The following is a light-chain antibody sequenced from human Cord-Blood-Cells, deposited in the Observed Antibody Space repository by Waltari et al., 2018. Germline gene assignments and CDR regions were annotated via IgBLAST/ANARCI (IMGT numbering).Light chain of an antibody. Sequence: EIVMTQSPATLSVSPGQRDTLPCRASQSVSSNLAWYPQKPGQAPRLLIYGASTRATGIPARFSGSGSGTEFTLTISSLQSEDFAVYYCQQYNNWRTFGGGTKVEIK. V-gene: IGKV3-15*01. CDR1: QSVSSN. J-gene: IGKJ4*01. CDR2: GAS. CDR3: QQYNNWRT.